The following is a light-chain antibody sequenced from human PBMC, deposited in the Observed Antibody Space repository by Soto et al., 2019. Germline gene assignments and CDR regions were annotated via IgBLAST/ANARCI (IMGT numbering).Light chain of an antibody. CDR3: QQYNA. J-gene: IGKJ1*01. CDR2: GVY. CDR1: QSVSSN. Sequence: EIVMTQSPTILSVSPGERATLSCRASQSVSSNLAWYQQKPGQAPRLLIYGVYTRAPGIPARFSGSGSGTEFTLTISRLEPEDFAVYYCQQYNAFGQGTKVDI. V-gene: IGKV3D-15*01.